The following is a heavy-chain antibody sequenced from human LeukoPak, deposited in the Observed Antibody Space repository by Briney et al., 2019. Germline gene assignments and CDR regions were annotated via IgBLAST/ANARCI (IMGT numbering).Heavy chain of an antibody. CDR1: GFTFSSYG. V-gene: IGHV3-30*03. Sequence: GGSPRLSCAASGFTFSSYGMHWVRQSPGRGLEWLSFISFDGSNEFYADSLKGRFTISRDNSKDTLYLQMNSLRAEDTALYYCAREEHDYVWGSYRYYYYYGIDVWGQGTTVTVSS. D-gene: IGHD3-16*02. J-gene: IGHJ6*02. CDR2: ISFDGSNE. CDR3: AREEHDYVWGSYRYYYYYGIDV.